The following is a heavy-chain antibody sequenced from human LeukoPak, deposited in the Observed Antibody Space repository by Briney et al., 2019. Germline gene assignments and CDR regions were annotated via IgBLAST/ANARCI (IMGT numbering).Heavy chain of an antibody. D-gene: IGHD5-18*01. CDR1: GFTFNTYS. V-gene: IGHV3-21*01. CDR3: ARGSAMVLRRGRRPYFFDY. CDR2: ISSSDTYI. J-gene: IGHJ4*02. Sequence: GGSLRLSCAASGFTFNTYSMNWVRQAPGKGLEWVSSISSSDTYIHYADSVKGRFTISRDNAKNSLYLQMNSLRAEDTPVYYCARGSAMVLRRGRRPYFFDYWGQGTLVTVSS.